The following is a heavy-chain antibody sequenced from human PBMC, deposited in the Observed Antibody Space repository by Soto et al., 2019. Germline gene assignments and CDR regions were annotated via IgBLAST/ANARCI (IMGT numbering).Heavy chain of an antibody. CDR2: IYWDDDK. Sequence: QITLKESGPTLVKPTQTLTLTCTFSGFSLSTSGVGVGWIRQPPGKALEWLALIYWDDDKRYSPSLKSRLTXTXATSKNQLVLTMTNMDPVDTATYYCAHTGGSGYFDYWGQGTLVTVSS. V-gene: IGHV2-5*02. J-gene: IGHJ4*02. CDR1: GFSLSTSGVG. CDR3: AHTGGSGYFDY. D-gene: IGHD3-10*01.